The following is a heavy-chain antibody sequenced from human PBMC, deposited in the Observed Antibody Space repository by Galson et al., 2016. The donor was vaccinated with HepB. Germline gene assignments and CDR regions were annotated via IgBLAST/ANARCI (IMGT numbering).Heavy chain of an antibody. CDR1: GFSLSTSAMS. Sequence: PALVKPPQTLTLTCTLSGFSLSTSAMSVSWIRQPPGKALEWVARIDWDGDKYYSTSLRSRLTISKDTSNNQVVLTVTNMDSVDTATYYCARPYCTSAGCYYDAFDLWGPGTMVTVSS. J-gene: IGHJ3*01. CDR2: IDWDGDK. D-gene: IGHD2-2*01. V-gene: IGHV2-70*10. CDR3: ARPYCTSAGCYYDAFDL.